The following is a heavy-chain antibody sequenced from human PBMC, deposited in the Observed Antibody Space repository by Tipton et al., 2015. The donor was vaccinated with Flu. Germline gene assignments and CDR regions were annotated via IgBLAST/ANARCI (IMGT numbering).Heavy chain of an antibody. Sequence: SLRLSCAASGFTFSSSWMHWVRQIPGKGLVWVSRINTDGRTTNYADSVKGRFTISRDDAKNTLYLQMNSLRAEDTAVYYCVRALGGSDDYWGQGTLVIVSS. J-gene: IGHJ4*02. CDR3: VRALGGSDDY. V-gene: IGHV3-74*01. D-gene: IGHD1-26*01. CDR1: GFTFSSSW. CDR2: INTDGRTT.